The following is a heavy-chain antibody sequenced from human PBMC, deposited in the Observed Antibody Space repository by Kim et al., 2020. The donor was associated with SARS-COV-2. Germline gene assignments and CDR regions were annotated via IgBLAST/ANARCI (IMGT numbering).Heavy chain of an antibody. CDR1: GFTFSRYA. D-gene: IGHD3-10*01. Sequence: GGSLRLSCVASGFTFSRYAMHWVRQAPGKGLKWVAVVSYDGSNKYHGDSVKGRFTISRDNSKNTLHLQMNSLRAEDTAVYYCVNDVTRLVPGIKWGYFDDWGQGALVTVSS. J-gene: IGHJ4*02. V-gene: IGHV3-30*18. CDR3: VNDVTRLVPGIKWGYFDD. CDR2: VSYDGSNK.